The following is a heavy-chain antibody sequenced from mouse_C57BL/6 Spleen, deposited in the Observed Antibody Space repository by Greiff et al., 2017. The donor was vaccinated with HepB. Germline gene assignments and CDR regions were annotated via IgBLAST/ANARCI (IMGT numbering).Heavy chain of an antibody. CDR2: IDPSDSYT. CDR3: ARPRYYGSDYFDY. D-gene: IGHD1-1*01. CDR1: GYTFTSYW. Sequence: VQLQQSGAELVMPGASVKLSCKASGYTFTSYWMHWVKQRPGQGLEWIGEIDPSDSYTNYNQKFKGKSTLTVDKSSSTAYMLLSSLTSEDSAVYYCARPRYYGSDYFDYWGQGTTLTVSS. J-gene: IGHJ2*01. V-gene: IGHV1-69*01.